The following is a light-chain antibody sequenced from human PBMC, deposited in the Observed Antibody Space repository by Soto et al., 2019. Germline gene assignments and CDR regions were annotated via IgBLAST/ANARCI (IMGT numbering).Light chain of an antibody. J-gene: IGKJ3*01. CDR3: QQYYTPPFT. CDR2: WAS. V-gene: IGKV4-1*01. CDR1: QSVLYSSNNKDY. Sequence: DIVTTQSPDSLAVSLGERATINCKSSQSVLYSSNNKDYLAWYQQRPGQPPKLLISWASTRESGVPERFSGSGSGTDFALTISSLQAEDVAVYYCQQYYTPPFTFGTGTKVDI.